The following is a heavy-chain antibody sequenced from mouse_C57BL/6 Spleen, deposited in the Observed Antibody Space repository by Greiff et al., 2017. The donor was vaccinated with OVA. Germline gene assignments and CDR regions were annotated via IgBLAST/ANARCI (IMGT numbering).Heavy chain of an antibody. CDR1: GYTFTSYW. V-gene: IGHV1-64*01. D-gene: IGHD2-4*01. CDR2: IHPNSGST. J-gene: IGHJ4*01. CDR3: ARSGDYDAEAMDY. Sequence: QVQLQQPGAELVKPGASVKLSCKASGYTFTSYWMHWVKQRPGQGLEWIGMIHPNSGSTNYNEKFKSKATLTVDKSSSTAYMQLSSLTSEDSAVYYCARSGDYDAEAMDYWGQGTSVTVSS.